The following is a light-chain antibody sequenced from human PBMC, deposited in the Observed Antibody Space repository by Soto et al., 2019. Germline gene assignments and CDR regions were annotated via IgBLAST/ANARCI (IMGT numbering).Light chain of an antibody. CDR1: QEISNH. J-gene: IGKJ4*01. V-gene: IGKV1-16*02. CDR3: QQYHTYPVT. Sequence: DIQMTQSPSSLSASVGDRVTITCRASQEISNHLAWFQQRPGKPPKSLIYDASSLQSGVPSKFSGSGSGTDFTLTISSLQPEDVATYYCQQYHTYPVTFGGGTKVEIK. CDR2: DAS.